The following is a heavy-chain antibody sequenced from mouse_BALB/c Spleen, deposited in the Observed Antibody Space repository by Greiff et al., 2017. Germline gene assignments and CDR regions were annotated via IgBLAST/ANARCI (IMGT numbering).Heavy chain of an antibody. CDR3: ARGDYDYDEEYYYAMDY. V-gene: IGHV1-18*01. CDR2: INPNNGGT. D-gene: IGHD2-4*01. CDR1: GYTFTDYN. Sequence: EVHLVESGPELVKPGASVKIPCKASGYTFTDYNMDWVKQSHGKSLEWIGDINPNNGGTIYNQKFKGKATLTVDKSSSTAYMELRSLTSEDTAVYYCARGDYDYDEEYYYAMDYWGQGTSVTVSS. J-gene: IGHJ4*01.